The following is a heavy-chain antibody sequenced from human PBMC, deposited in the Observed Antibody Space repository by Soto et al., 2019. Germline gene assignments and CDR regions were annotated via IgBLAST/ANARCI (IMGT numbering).Heavy chain of an antibody. CDR1: GGTFSSYA. D-gene: IGHD3-22*01. CDR2: IIPIFGTA. CDR3: ARDKGITMIVGYAFDI. V-gene: IGHV1-69*06. Sequence: SVKVSCKASGGTFSSYAISWVRQAPGQGLEWMGGIIPIFGTANYAQKFQGRVTITADKSTSTAYMELSSLRSEDTAVYYCARDKGITMIVGYAFDIWGQGTMVTVS. J-gene: IGHJ3*02.